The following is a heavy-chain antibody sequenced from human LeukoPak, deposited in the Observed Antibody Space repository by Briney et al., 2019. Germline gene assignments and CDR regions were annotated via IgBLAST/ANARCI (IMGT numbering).Heavy chain of an antibody. J-gene: IGHJ3*02. CDR2: IKQDASEK. V-gene: IGHV3-7*01. Sequence: GGSLRLSCAASGFTFSSYWVTWVRQAPGKGLEWVANIKQDASEKYYVDSVEGRFIISRDNAKNSLYVQMNRLRAEDTAVYYCARRGYPTSPVGAFDIWGQGTMVTVSS. D-gene: IGHD3-22*01. CDR3: ARRGYPTSPVGAFDI. CDR1: GFTFSSYW.